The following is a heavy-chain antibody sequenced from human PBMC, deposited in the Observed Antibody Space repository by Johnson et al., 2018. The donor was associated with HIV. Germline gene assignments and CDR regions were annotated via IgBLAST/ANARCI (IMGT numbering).Heavy chain of an antibody. Sequence: VQLVESGGGVVRPGGSLRLSCAASGFTFSSYGMHWVRQAPGKGLEWVAFIRYDGSNKYYADSVKGRFTISRDNSKNTLYLQMNSLRAEDSAVYYCARENWGQRMNAFDIWGQGTMVTVSS. CDR1: GFTFSSYG. CDR2: IRYDGSNK. D-gene: IGHD7-27*01. V-gene: IGHV3-30*02. CDR3: ARENWGQRMNAFDI. J-gene: IGHJ3*02.